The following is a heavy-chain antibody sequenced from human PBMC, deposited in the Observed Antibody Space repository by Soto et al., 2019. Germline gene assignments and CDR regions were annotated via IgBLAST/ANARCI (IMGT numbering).Heavy chain of an antibody. CDR2: IYPGDSDT. V-gene: IGHV5-51*01. J-gene: IGHJ4*02. CDR3: ARQAYCGGDCPYYFDY. Sequence: PGESLKISCKGSGYSFTSYWIGWVRQMPGKGLEWMGIIYPGDSDTRYSPSFQGQVTISADKSNSTAYLQWSSLKASDTAMYYCARQAYCGGDCPYYFDYWGQGTLVTVSS. CDR1: GYSFTSYW. D-gene: IGHD2-21*02.